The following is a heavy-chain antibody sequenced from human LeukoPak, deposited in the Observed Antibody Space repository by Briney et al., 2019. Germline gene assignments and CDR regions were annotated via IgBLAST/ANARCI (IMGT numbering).Heavy chain of an antibody. J-gene: IGHJ6*02. CDR2: IYHSGST. CDR1: GGSISSSNW. D-gene: IGHD3-10*01. CDR3: AISYGSGSHSGEYGMDV. V-gene: IGHV4-4*02. Sequence: SGTLSLTCAVSGGSISSSNWWSWVRQPPGKGLEWIGEIYHSGSTNYNPSLKSRVTISVDKSKNQFSLKLSSVTAADTAVYYCAISYGSGSHSGEYGMDVWGQGTTVTVSS.